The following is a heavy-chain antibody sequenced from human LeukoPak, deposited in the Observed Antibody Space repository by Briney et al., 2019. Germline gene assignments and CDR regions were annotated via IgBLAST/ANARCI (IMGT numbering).Heavy chain of an antibody. V-gene: IGHV4-61*02. CDR1: DYSISSGYGYY. CDR2: IYTSGST. CDR3: ARDSIGPREGWFDP. D-gene: IGHD2/OR15-2a*01. Sequence: PSETLSLTCTVSDYSISSGYGYYWSWIRQPAGKGLEWIGRIYTSGSTNYNPSLKSRVTISVDTSRNQFSLKLSSVTAADTAVYYCARDSIGPREGWFDPWGQGTLVTVSS. J-gene: IGHJ5*02.